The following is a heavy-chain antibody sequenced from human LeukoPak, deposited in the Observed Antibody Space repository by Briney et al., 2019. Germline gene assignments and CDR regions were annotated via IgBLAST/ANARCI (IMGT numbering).Heavy chain of an antibody. V-gene: IGHV3-30*02. D-gene: IGHD2-2*01. Sequence: GGSLRLSCAASGFTFSSYGMHWVRQAPGKGLEWVAFIRYDGSNKYYADSVKGRFTISRDNSKNTLYLQMNSLRAEDTAVYYCAKMLEVRYCSSTSCPYFDYWGQGTLVTVSS. J-gene: IGHJ4*02. CDR3: AKMLEVRYCSSTSCPYFDY. CDR1: GFTFSSYG. CDR2: IRYDGSNK.